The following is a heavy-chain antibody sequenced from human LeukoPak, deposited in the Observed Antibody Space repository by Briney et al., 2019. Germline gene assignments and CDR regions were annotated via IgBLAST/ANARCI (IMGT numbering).Heavy chain of an antibody. D-gene: IGHD3-22*01. CDR3: ARHGYYDSSGYSYFDY. CDR1: GGSISSSSYY. Sequence: SETLSLTCTVSGGSISSSSYYWGWIRQPPGKGLEWIGGIYYSGSTYYNPSLKSRVTISVDTSKNQFSLKLSSVTAADTAVYYCARHGYYDSSGYSYFDYWGQGTLVTVSS. J-gene: IGHJ4*02. V-gene: IGHV4-39*01. CDR2: IYYSGST.